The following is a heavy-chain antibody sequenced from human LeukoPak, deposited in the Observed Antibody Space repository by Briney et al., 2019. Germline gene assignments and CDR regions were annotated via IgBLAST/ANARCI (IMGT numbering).Heavy chain of an antibody. J-gene: IGHJ6*02. CDR3: AREGIAVAGTNYYYGMDV. D-gene: IGHD6-19*01. V-gene: IGHV1-2*04. Sequence: GASVKVFCKASGYTFTGYYMHWVRQAPGQGLEWMGWINPNSGGTNYAQKFQGWVTMTRDTSISTAYMELSRLRSDDTAVYYCAREGIAVAGTNYYYGMDVWGQGTTVTVSS. CDR2: INPNSGGT. CDR1: GYTFTGYY.